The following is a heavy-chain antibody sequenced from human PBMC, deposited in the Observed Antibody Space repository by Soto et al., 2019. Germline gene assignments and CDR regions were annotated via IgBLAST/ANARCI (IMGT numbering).Heavy chain of an antibody. V-gene: IGHV3-23*01. Sequence: EVQLLESGGGLVQPEGSLRLSCAASGFTFSSHAMSWVRQAPGKGLDWVSAISYSGTTTYYAESVKGRFTISRDNPKNSLYLQMNSLRVEDTAIYYCAKRFTLFGEVKLSPDFDYWGQGTLVTVSS. J-gene: IGHJ4*02. CDR3: AKRFTLFGEVKLSPDFDY. D-gene: IGHD3-3*01. CDR1: GFTFSSHA. CDR2: ISYSGTTT.